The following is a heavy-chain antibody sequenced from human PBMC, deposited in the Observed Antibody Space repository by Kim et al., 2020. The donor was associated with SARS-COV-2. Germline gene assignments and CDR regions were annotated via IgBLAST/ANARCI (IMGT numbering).Heavy chain of an antibody. CDR3: ARHSNTVTTTLDNWFDP. CDR1: GGSISSYY. CDR2: IYYSGST. V-gene: IGHV4-59*08. Sequence: SETLSLTCTVSGGSISSYYWSWIRQPPGKGLEWIGYIYYSGSTNYNPSLKSRVTISVDTSKNQFSLKLSSVTAADTAVYYCARHSNTVTTTLDNWFDPWGQGTLVTVSS. J-gene: IGHJ5*02. D-gene: IGHD4-17*01.